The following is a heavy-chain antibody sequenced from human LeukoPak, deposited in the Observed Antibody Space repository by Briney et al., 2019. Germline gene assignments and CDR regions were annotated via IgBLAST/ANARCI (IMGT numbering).Heavy chain of an antibody. CDR3: ARAPGLRVF. D-gene: IGHD4-17*01. V-gene: IGHV3-74*01. CDR2: INPDGGTL. Sequence: GGTLRLSCAASGFTFSSYGMSWVRQAPGKGLVWVSRINPDGGTLSYADSVHGRFTISRDNAKNTLHLQMSSLRVDDTAVYYCARAPGLRVFWGQGTLVTVSS. CDR1: GFTFSSYG. J-gene: IGHJ4*02.